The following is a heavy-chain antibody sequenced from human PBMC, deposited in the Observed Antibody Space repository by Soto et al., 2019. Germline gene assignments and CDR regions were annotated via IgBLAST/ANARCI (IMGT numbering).Heavy chain of an antibody. CDR3: AAGYTEDFDY. V-gene: IGHV4-39*01. J-gene: IGHJ4*02. CDR1: GFSIISSSCC. D-gene: IGHD1-1*01. Sequence: SETXSLACTFSGFSIISSSCCWCWIRQPKGKGLEWIGSIYYSGSNYYNPSLKSRVTISLDTSKNQFSLKLRSVTDADTAVYSCAAGYTEDFDYWGQGTLVTVSS. CDR2: IYYSGSN.